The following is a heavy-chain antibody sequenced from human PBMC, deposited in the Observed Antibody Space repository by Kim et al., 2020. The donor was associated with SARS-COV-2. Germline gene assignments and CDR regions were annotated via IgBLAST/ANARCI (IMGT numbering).Heavy chain of an antibody. CDR3: ARDPGPYDISGNWFDP. CDR2: IIPIFGTA. D-gene: IGHD3-22*01. V-gene: IGHV1-69*13. J-gene: IGHJ5*02. Sequence: SVKVSCKASGGTFSSYAISWVRQAPGQGLEWMGGIIPIFGTANYAQKFQGRVTITADESTSTAYMELSSLRSEDTAVYYCARDPGPYDISGNWFDPWGQGTLVTVSS. CDR1: GGTFSSYA.